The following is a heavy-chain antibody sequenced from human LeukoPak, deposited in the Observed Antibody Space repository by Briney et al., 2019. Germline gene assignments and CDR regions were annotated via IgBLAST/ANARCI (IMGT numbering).Heavy chain of an antibody. CDR1: GGSISSYY. J-gene: IGHJ4*02. D-gene: IGHD3-10*01. Sequence: SETLSLTCTVSGGSISSYYWSWIRQPAGKGLEWIGRIYTSGSTNYNPSLKSRVTIPVDTSKNQFSLKLSSVTAADTAVYYCARTRYYYNSRSYGAPYYFDYWGQGTLVTVSS. CDR2: IYTSGST. V-gene: IGHV4-4*07. CDR3: ARTRYYYNSRSYGAPYYFDY.